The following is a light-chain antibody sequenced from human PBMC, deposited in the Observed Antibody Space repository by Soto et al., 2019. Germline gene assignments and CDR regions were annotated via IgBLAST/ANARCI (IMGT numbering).Light chain of an antibody. Sequence: QSALTQPASVTGSPGQSITLSCAGTGSDIGGYKYVSWYQQHPGKAPQLMIYDVFNRPPWVSDRFSGSKSGNTASLTISGLQAEDEADYYCSSYTSTNTVKFGGGTQLTVL. J-gene: IGLJ2*01. CDR3: SSYTSTNTVK. V-gene: IGLV2-14*01. CDR1: GSDIGGYKY. CDR2: DVF.